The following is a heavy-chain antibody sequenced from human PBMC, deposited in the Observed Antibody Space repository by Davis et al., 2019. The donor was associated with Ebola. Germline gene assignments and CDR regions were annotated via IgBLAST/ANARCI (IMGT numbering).Heavy chain of an antibody. CDR2: IHGGNGNR. CDR3: ARDQDFRVDY. V-gene: IGHV1-3*01. D-gene: IGHD3/OR15-3a*01. CDR1: GYTFTNYA. J-gene: IGHJ4*02. Sequence: ASVTVSCKAPGYTFTNYAMHWVRQAPGQGLEWMGWIHGGNGNRKYSQKFQGRVTVTTDTSTTTAYMELKSLTSDDTAVYYCARDQDFRVDYWGQGTLVTVSS.